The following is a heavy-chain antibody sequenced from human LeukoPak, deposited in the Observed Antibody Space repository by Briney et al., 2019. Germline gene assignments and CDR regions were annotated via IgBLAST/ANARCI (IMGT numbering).Heavy chain of an antibody. Sequence: SETLSLTCAAYGGSFSGYYWSWIRQPPGKGLEWIGEINHSGSTNYNPSLKSRVTISVDTSKNQFSLKLSSVTAADTAVYYCARDSSTRKNWFDPWGQGTLVTVSS. D-gene: IGHD6-13*01. CDR1: GGSFSGYY. J-gene: IGHJ5*02. V-gene: IGHV4-34*01. CDR2: INHSGST. CDR3: ARDSSTRKNWFDP.